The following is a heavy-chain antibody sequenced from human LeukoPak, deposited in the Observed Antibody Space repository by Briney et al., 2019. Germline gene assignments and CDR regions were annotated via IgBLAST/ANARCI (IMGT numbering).Heavy chain of an antibody. CDR1: GFTFSNAW. CDR3: TTWYYYDSSGYYMVDFDY. Sequence: GGSLRLSCAASGFTFSNAWMSWVRQAPGKGLEWVGRIKSKTDGGTTDYAAPVKGRFTISRDDSKNTLYLQTNSLKTEDTAVYYCTTWYYYDSSGYYMVDFDYWGQGTLVTVSS. CDR2: IKSKTDGGTT. V-gene: IGHV3-15*01. D-gene: IGHD3-22*01. J-gene: IGHJ4*02.